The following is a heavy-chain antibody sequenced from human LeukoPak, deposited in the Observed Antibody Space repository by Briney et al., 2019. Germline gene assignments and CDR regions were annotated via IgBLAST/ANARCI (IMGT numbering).Heavy chain of an antibody. Sequence: GGSLRLPCTASGFTFGDYAMRWVRQAPGKGLEWVSTISGGDGSTYYADSVKGRFTISRDNSKNTLYLHMNSLRVGDTGKYYCVKEVGYWGQGSVVTVSS. CDR1: GFTFGDYA. J-gene: IGHJ4*02. CDR3: VKEVGY. V-gene: IGHV3-23*01. CDR2: ISGGDGST.